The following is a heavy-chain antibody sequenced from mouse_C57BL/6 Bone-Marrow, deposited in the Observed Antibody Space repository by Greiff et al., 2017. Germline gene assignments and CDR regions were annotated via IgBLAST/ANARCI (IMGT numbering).Heavy chain of an antibody. V-gene: IGHV8-8*01. D-gene: IGHD1-1*01. Sequence: QVQLKESGPGLLQPSQPLSLTCSFSGFSLSTFGMGVGWIRQPSGKGLEWLAHIWWDDDKYYNPALKSRLTISKDTSKNQLFLKIANVDTADTATYYCARHYYGSRDYAMDDWGQGTSVTVSS. J-gene: IGHJ4*01. CDR1: GFSLSTFGMG. CDR3: ARHYYGSRDYAMDD. CDR2: IWWDDDK.